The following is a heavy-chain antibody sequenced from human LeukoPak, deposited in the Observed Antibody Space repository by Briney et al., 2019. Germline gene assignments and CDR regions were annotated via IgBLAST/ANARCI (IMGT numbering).Heavy chain of an antibody. CDR2: IRYDGSNK. Sequence: GSLRLSCAASGFTFSSYGMHWVRQAPGKGLEWVAFIRYDGSNKYYADSVKGRFTISRDNSKNTLYLQMNSLRAEDTAVYYCAKDPLYRATKDDAFDIWGQGTMVTVSS. D-gene: IGHD2-8*01. CDR1: GFTFSSYG. J-gene: IGHJ3*02. V-gene: IGHV3-30*02. CDR3: AKDPLYRATKDDAFDI.